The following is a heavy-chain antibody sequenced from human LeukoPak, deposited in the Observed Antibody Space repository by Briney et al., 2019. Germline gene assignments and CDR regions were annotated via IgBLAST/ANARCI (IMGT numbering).Heavy chain of an antibody. CDR2: ICPDGTVT. CDR1: GFTFSTYC. CDR3: VRDFRSADY. J-gene: IGHJ4*02. V-gene: IGHV3-74*01. Sequence: GGSLRLSCAASGFTFSTYCMHWVRQVPGKGPMWVSRICPDGTVTNYADSVKARFIISRDNARNTVYLQMNSLRVEDTAVYYCVRDFRSADYWGQGTLVTVSS.